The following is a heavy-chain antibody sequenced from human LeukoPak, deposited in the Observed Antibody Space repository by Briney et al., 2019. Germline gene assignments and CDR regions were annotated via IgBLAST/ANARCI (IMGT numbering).Heavy chain of an antibody. Sequence: ASVKVSCKASGYTFTSYYIHWVRQAPGQGLQLMGIINPSDGGTTYAQKFQGRVTLTRDTSTSTVYMELSSLRSEDTAVYYCARSVGLGWFDPWGQGTLVTVSS. CDR3: ARSVGLGWFDP. J-gene: IGHJ5*02. CDR1: GYTFTSYY. V-gene: IGHV1-46*01. D-gene: IGHD1-26*01. CDR2: INPSDGGT.